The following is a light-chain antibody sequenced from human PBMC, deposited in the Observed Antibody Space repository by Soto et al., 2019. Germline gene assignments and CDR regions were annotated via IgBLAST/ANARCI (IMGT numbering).Light chain of an antibody. V-gene: IGLV7-43*01. CDR2: STN. CDR3: LLYFGGAQV. J-gene: IGLJ2*01. Sequence: QTVVTQEPSLTVSPGGTVTLTCASSTGAVTSGYYPNWFQQKPGQAPRALIYSTNIKHSWTPARFSGSLLGGKAALTLSGVQPEDEAEYYCLLYFGGAQVFGGGTKLTVL. CDR1: TGAVTSGYY.